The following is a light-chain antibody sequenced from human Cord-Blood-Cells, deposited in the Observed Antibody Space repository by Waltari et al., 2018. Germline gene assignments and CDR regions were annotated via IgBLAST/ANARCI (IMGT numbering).Light chain of an antibody. CDR2: EGS. J-gene: IGLJ2*01. CDR3: CSYAGSSTDVV. V-gene: IGLV2-23*01. CDR1: SRYVGRYNL. Sequence: QSALTQPASVSGSPRPPLTIHCTGTSRYVGRYNLVSWYQQHPGKPPKLMIYEGSKRPSGVSNRFSGSKSGNTASLTISGLQAEDEADYYCCSYAGSSTDVVFGGGTKLTVL.